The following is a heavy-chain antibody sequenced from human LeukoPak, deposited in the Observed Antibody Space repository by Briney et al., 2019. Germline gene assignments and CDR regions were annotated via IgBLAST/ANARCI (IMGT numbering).Heavy chain of an antibody. CDR3: ARRIGGGYNQEDAFDI. CDR1: GYSFTSYW. Sequence: GESLKISCKGSGYSFTSYWIGWVRQMPGKGLEWMGIIYPGDSDTRYSPSFQGQVTISADKSISTAYLQWSSLKASDTAMYYCARRIGGGYNQEDAFDIWGQGTMVTVSS. D-gene: IGHD5-24*01. CDR2: IYPGDSDT. J-gene: IGHJ3*02. V-gene: IGHV5-51*01.